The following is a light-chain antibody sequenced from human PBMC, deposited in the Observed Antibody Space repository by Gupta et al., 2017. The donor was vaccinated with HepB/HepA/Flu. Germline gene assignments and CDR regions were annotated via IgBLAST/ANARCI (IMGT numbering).Light chain of an antibody. Sequence: SYVLTQPPSVSVAPGKKARITCGGDNIGSKSVHRYQQKPGQAPVLVIYYDSDLPSGIPERFSGSNSGNTATLTISRVEAGDEADYSCQVWDSSSDQYVFGPGTKVTVL. CDR3: QVWDSSSDQYV. CDR2: YDS. V-gene: IGLV3-21*04. J-gene: IGLJ1*01. CDR1: NIGSKS.